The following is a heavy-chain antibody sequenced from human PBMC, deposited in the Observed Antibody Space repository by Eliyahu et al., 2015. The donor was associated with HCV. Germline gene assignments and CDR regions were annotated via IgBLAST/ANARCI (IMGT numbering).Heavy chain of an antibody. V-gene: IGHV4-59*01. CDR1: GGSITTYY. CDR3: ASGGGGIAVAGTGGWFDP. CDR2: IHYSGST. Sequence: QVQLQESGPGLVKPSETLSLTCTVSGGSITTYYWSWIRQPPGKGLEWIGYIHYSGSTNHHPSLKSRVTMSVDTSKNQLSLNLTSVTAADTAVYYCASGGGGIAVAGTGGWFDPWGQGTLVTVSS. D-gene: IGHD6-19*01. J-gene: IGHJ5*02.